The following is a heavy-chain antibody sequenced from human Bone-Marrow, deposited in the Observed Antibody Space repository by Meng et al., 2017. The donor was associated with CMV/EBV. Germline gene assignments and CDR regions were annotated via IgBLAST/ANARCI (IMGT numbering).Heavy chain of an antibody. D-gene: IGHD3/OR15-3a*01. CDR1: GFTFSSHS. CDR3: ARKSGSDFCYDC. V-gene: IGHV3-23*01. Sequence: GGSLRLSCGASGFTFSSHSMYWVRQAPGQGLEWVSSIGSGGSPTFYTDSVKGRFTISRDNSRNTLYLQMTSLRAEDTAIYYCARKSGSDFCYDCWGQGTLVTASS. J-gene: IGHJ4*02. CDR2: IGSGGSPT.